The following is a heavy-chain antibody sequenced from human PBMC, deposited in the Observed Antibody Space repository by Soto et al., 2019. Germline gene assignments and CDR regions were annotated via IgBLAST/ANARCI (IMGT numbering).Heavy chain of an antibody. CDR3: ARDQSRRDIVVVPAAPNYYGMDV. J-gene: IGHJ6*02. CDR2: IWYDGSNK. D-gene: IGHD2-2*01. V-gene: IGHV3-33*01. Sequence: GGSLRLSCAASGFTFSGYGMHWVRQAPGKGLEWVAVIWYDGSNKYYVDSVKGRFTISRDNSKNTLYLQMNSLRAEDTAVYYCARDQSRRDIVVVPAAPNYYGMDVWGQGTTVTVSS. CDR1: GFTFSGYG.